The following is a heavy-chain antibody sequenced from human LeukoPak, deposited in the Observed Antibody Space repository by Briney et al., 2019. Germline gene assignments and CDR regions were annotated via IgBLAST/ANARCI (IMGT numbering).Heavy chain of an antibody. V-gene: IGHV1-46*01. Sequence: GASVKVSCKASGYTFTSYYMHWVRQASGQGLEWMGIINPNGGSTSYAQKFQGRVTMTRDTSTSTVYMELSSLRSEDTAVYYCARDSSSWYKLFDYWGQGTLVTVSS. CDR2: INPNGGST. CDR1: GYTFTSYY. D-gene: IGHD6-13*01. CDR3: ARDSSSWYKLFDY. J-gene: IGHJ4*02.